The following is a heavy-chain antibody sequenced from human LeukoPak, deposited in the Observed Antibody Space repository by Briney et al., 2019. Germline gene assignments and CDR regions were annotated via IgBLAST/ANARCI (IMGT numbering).Heavy chain of an antibody. CDR1: GFTFRSYA. D-gene: IGHD3-16*01. Sequence: GGSLRLSCAASGFTFRSYAMHWVRQAPGKGLEWVAVISYDGDDGSNIYYADSVRGRFTISRDDSKNTLYLQMNSLTAEDTAVYYCARERFGAYPEHWGQGTLVTVSS. CDR2: ISYDGDDGSNI. CDR3: ARERFGAYPEH. J-gene: IGHJ1*01. V-gene: IGHV3-30*14.